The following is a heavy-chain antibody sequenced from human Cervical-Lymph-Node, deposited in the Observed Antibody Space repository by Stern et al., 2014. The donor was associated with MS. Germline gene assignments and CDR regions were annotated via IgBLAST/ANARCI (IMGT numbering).Heavy chain of an antibody. V-gene: IGHV1-69*09. D-gene: IGHD1-1*01. CDR1: GGTFSSSYA. CDR3: ARGVVSNRATATLHNLFDP. CDR2: IIPILGLP. J-gene: IGHJ5*02. Sequence: VQLVESGAEVKKPGSSVNVSCMASGGTFSSSYAIPWMRQAPGQGLEWMGRIIPILGLPYYAQKFQGRVTITADTSTNTAYMGLNSLTSEDTAVYYCARGVVSNRATATLHNLFDPWGQGTLVTVSS.